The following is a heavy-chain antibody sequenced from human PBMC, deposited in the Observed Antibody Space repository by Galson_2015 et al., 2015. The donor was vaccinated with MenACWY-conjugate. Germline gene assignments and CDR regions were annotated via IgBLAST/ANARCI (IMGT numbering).Heavy chain of an antibody. Sequence: SLRLSCAISGFTFSSYWMTWVRQAPGKGLEWVANIKGDGSVKYYVDSVKGRFTISRDNAQNSLYLQMNSLRAEDTAVYHCARDRTYRDGNAYYDVFDVWGQGTMVTVSS. CDR1: GFTFSSYW. CDR3: ARDRTYRDGNAYYDVFDV. CDR2: IKGDGSVK. V-gene: IGHV3-7*03. J-gene: IGHJ3*01. D-gene: IGHD3-16*01.